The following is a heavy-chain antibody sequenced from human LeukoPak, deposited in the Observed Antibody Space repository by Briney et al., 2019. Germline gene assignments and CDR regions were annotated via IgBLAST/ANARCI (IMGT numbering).Heavy chain of an antibody. CDR3: AKDKYGSGRSTCFDY. CDR1: GFTFDDYA. Sequence: GGSLRLSCAASGFTFDDYAMHWVRQAPGKGLEWVSGISWNSDSIGYADSVKGRFTISRDNAKNSLYLQMNSLKAEDMALCYCAKDKYGSGRSTCFDYWGQGTLVTVSS. CDR2: ISWNSDSI. V-gene: IGHV3-9*03. D-gene: IGHD6-19*01. J-gene: IGHJ4*02.